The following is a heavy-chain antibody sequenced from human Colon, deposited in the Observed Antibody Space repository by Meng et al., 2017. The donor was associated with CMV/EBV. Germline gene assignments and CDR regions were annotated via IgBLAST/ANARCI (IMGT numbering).Heavy chain of an antibody. CDR2: ISSDGTT. J-gene: IGHJ4*02. CDR3: ARDRNWIFDY. V-gene: IGHV3-74*01. CDR1: GFTFSMYW. D-gene: IGHD1-1*01. Sequence: GESLKISCAASGFTFSMYWMHWVRQVPGKGLVWVSRISSDGTTNYADSVKGRFTISRDNARNTLYLQMNSLRAEDTAVYYCARDRNWIFDYWGRGTLVTVSS.